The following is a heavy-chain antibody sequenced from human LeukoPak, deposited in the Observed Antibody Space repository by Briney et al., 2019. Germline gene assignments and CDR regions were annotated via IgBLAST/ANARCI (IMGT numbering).Heavy chain of an antibody. V-gene: IGHV3-33*08. Sequence: GGSLRLSCAASGFTFSSYGMHWVRQAPGKGLEWVAVIWYDGSNKYYADSVKGRFTISRDNSKNTPYLQMNSLRAEDTAVYYCARYTYYYDSSALDYWGQGTLVTVSS. CDR3: ARYTYYYDSSALDY. J-gene: IGHJ4*02. CDR1: GFTFSSYG. CDR2: IWYDGSNK. D-gene: IGHD3-22*01.